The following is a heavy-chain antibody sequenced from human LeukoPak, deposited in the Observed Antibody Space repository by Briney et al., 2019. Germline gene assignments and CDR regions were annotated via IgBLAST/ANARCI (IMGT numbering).Heavy chain of an antibody. D-gene: IGHD4-11*01. CDR1: GYTFTGYY. CDR2: INPNSGGT. CDR3: ARENSNLDY. V-gene: IGHV1-2*02. J-gene: IGHJ4*02. Sequence: ASVKVSCKASGYTFTGYYMHWVRQAPGQGLEWMGWINPNSGGTNYAQKFQGRVTITADKSTSTAYMELSSLRSEDTAVYYCARENSNLDYWGQGTLVTVSS.